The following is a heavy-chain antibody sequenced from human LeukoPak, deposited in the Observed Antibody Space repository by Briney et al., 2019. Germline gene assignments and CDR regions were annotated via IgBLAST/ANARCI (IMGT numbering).Heavy chain of an antibody. CDR1: GFTFSKAW. Sequence: GGSLRLSCAASGFTFSKAWMTWVRQAPGKGLEWVGRIKSKTDGATTDYAAPVKGRFIISREDSKNTLYLQMNSLKTEDTALYYCTTRTMIVEAYWGQGTLVTVSS. CDR2: IKSKTDGATT. J-gene: IGHJ4*02. V-gene: IGHV3-15*01. CDR3: TTRTMIVEAY. D-gene: IGHD3-22*01.